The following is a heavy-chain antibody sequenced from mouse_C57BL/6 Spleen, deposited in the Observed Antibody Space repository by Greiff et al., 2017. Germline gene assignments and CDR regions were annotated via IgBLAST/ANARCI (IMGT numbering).Heavy chain of an antibody. J-gene: IGHJ2*01. CDR1: GYTFTSYW. CDR2: IDPNSGGT. Sequence: QVQLKQSGAELVKPGASVKLSCKASGYTFTSYWMHWVKQRPGRGLEWIGRIDPNSGGTKYNEKFKSKATLTVDKPSSTAYMQLSSLTSEDSAVYYCASLYYSNYDYFDYWGQGTTLTVSS. CDR3: ASLYYSNYDYFDY. V-gene: IGHV1-72*01. D-gene: IGHD2-5*01.